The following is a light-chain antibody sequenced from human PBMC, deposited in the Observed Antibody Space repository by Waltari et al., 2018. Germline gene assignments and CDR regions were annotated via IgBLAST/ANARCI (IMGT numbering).Light chain of an antibody. CDR2: DVK. Sequence: QSDLSQPASMSGSPGQSITISCTGTSSDVGGYNYVSWNQEYPGKAPKLIIYDVKNRPSGVSNRFSVSKSGNTASLTISGLQAEDEADYYCSSYTSTSTVLFGGGTKVTVL. CDR1: SSDVGGYNY. J-gene: IGLJ2*01. CDR3: SSYTSTSTVL. V-gene: IGLV2-14*03.